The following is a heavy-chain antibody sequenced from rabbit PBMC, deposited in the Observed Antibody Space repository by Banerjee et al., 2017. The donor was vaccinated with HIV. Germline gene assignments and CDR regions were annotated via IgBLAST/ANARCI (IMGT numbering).Heavy chain of an antibody. Sequence: QEQLEESGGDLVKPEGSLTLTCKASGFDLSGRYWICWVRQAPGKGLEWIACIYAGSSGSTYYASWATGRFTISKTSSTTVTLQMTSLTAADTATYLCARDLAGVIGWNFNLWGQGTLVTVS. CDR2: IYAGSSGST. V-gene: IGHV1S45*01. CDR3: ARDLAGVIGWNFNL. D-gene: IGHD4-1*01. J-gene: IGHJ4*01. CDR1: GFDLSGRYW.